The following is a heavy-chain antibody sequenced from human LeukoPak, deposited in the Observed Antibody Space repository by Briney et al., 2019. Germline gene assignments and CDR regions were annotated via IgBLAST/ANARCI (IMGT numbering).Heavy chain of an antibody. CDR1: GFTFSSYA. J-gene: IGHJ5*02. Sequence: GGSLRLSCAASGFTFSSYAMSWARQAPGKGLEWVSAISGSGGSTYYADPVKGRFTISRDNSKNTLYLQMNSLRAEDTAVYYCAKGLEQWLMYNWFDPWGQGTLVTVSS. CDR3: AKGLEQWLMYNWFDP. V-gene: IGHV3-23*01. CDR2: ISGSGGST. D-gene: IGHD6-19*01.